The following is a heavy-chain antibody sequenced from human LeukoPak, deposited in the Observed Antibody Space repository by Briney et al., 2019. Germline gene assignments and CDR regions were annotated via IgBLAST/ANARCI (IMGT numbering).Heavy chain of an antibody. V-gene: IGHV4-34*01. J-gene: IGHJ1*01. CDR1: GGSFSGYY. CDR2: INHSGST. D-gene: IGHD2-2*02. CDR3: ASPVYPGPQYFQR. Sequence: SETLSLTCAVYGGSFSGYYWSWIRQPPGKGLEWIGEINHSGSTNYNPSLKSRVTISVDTSKNQFSLKLSSVTAADTAVYYCASPVYPGPQYFQRWGQGTLVTVSS.